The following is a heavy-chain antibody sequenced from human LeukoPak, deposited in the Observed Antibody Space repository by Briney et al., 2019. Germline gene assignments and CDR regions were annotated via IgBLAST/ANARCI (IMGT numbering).Heavy chain of an antibody. V-gene: IGHV3-7*03. J-gene: IGHJ4*02. CDR1: GFTFSRNS. CDR2: IKQDGSEK. CDR3: AKVGDCSGGSCYVYFDY. D-gene: IGHD2-15*01. Sequence: GGSLRLSCAASGFTFSRNSMSWVRQAPGKGLEWVANIKQDGSEKYYVDSVKGRFTISRDNAKNSLYLQMNSLRAEDTAVYYCAKVGDCSGGSCYVYFDYWGQGTLVTVSS.